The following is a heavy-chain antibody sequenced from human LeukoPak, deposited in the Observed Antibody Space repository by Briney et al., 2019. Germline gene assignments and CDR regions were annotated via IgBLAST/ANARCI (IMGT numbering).Heavy chain of an antibody. V-gene: IGHV3-23*01. D-gene: IGHD6-19*01. CDR1: GFTFSSYA. Sequence: GGSLRLSCAASGFTFSSYAMNWVRQAPGKGLEWVSSIGGNGGSTYYADSVKGRFTISRDNSKNTLYLQMNSLRAEDTAVYYCAIAPYSSGWYYFDYWGQGTLVTVSS. CDR3: AIAPYSSGWYYFDY. J-gene: IGHJ4*02. CDR2: IGGNGGST.